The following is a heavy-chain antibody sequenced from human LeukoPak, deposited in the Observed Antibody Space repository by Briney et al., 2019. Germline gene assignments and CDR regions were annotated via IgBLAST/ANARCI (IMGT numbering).Heavy chain of an antibody. J-gene: IGHJ3*01. D-gene: IGHD6-13*01. CDR2: VSNSGSSI. CDR1: GFTFSDEY. V-gene: IGHV3-11*01. CDR3: ARDGAYSASNF. Sequence: GGPLRLSCAASGFTFSDEYMSWIRQAPGKGLEWISCVSNSGSSIYYADSVKGRFSISRDNVKNSLYLQMNSLRVEDTAVYYCARDGAYSASNFWGQGTMVAVSS.